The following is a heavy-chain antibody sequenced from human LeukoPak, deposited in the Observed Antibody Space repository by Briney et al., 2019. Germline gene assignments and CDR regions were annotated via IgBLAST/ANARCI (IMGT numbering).Heavy chain of an antibody. CDR3: AKVVGRGSGDPD. J-gene: IGHJ4*02. CDR2: ITVSGGST. V-gene: IGHV3-23*01. Sequence: GGSLRLSCLASGFTFSTYAVSWGRQAPGKGLEWVSTITVSGGSTYYADSVKGRFTISRDNSKNTLFLQMNSLRAEDTAVYYCAKVVGRGSGDPDWGQGTLVTVSS. D-gene: IGHD7-27*01. CDR1: GFTFSTYA.